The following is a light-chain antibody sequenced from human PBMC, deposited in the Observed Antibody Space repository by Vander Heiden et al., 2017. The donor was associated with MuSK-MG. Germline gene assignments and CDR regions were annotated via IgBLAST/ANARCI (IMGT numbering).Light chain of an antibody. Sequence: EIVLTQSPATLSLSPGERATLSCRASQSVSSYLAWYQQKPGQAPRLLIYDASNRATGIPARFSGSGYGKDFTLTISSREPEDFAVYYCQQRSNWRTPTFGQGTKLEIK. CDR3: QQRSNWRTPT. CDR2: DAS. V-gene: IGKV3-11*01. J-gene: IGKJ2*01. CDR1: QSVSSY.